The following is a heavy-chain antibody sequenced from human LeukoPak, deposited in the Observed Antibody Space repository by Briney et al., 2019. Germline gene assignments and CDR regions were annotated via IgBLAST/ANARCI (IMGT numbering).Heavy chain of an antibody. D-gene: IGHD3-3*01. Sequence: PSETLSLTCIVSGGSISSSLSCWGWIRQPPGKGLEWIGSIHYSGSIYYNPFLKSRVTISADTSKNQFSLKLSSVTAADTAVYYCARRAARYDFWSGYPNWFDPWGQGTLVTVSS. V-gene: IGHV4-39*01. CDR3: ARRAARYDFWSGYPNWFDP. J-gene: IGHJ5*02. CDR2: IHYSGSI. CDR1: GGSISSSLSC.